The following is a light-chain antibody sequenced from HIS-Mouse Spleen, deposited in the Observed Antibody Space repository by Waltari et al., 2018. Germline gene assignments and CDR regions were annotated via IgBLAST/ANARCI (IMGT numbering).Light chain of an antibody. CDR2: GAS. CDR3: QQYNNWPPWT. J-gene: IGKJ1*01. CDR1: QSVCSN. Sequence: EIVMTQSPATLSVSTGERATLSCRASQSVCSNLAWYQQKPGQAPRLLIYGASTRATGIPARFSGSGSGTEFTLTISSLQSEDFAVYYCQQYNNWPPWTFGQGTKVEIK. V-gene: IGKV3-15*01.